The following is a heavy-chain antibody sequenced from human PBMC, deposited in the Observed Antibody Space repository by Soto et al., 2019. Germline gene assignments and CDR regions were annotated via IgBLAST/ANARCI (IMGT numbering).Heavy chain of an antibody. V-gene: IGHV4-59*01. J-gene: IGHJ5*02. CDR2: IYYSGST. Sequence: PSETLSLTCTVSGGSISSDYWSWIRQPPGKGLEWIGYIYYSGSTKYNPSLKSRVTISVDTSKNQCSLKVSSVTAADTSVYYCAGRRCRHRDQNWFDPWGQGTLVTVFS. CDR3: AGRRCRHRDQNWFDP. D-gene: IGHD2-21*01. CDR1: GGSISSDY.